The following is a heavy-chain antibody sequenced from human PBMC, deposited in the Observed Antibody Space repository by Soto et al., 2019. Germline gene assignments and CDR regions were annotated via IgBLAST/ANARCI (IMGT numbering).Heavy chain of an antibody. J-gene: IGHJ6*02. CDR1: GFTFGDYA. Sequence: GGSLRLSCTASGFTFGDYAMNWVRQAPGKGLEWVGFIRGKPNGGATDYAASLKGRFTISRDDSKSIAYLQMNSLKAEDTAVYYCTRDFQGQYYYGMDVWGQGTTVTVSS. CDR3: TRDFQGQYYYGMDV. CDR2: IRGKPNGGAT. V-gene: IGHV3-49*04.